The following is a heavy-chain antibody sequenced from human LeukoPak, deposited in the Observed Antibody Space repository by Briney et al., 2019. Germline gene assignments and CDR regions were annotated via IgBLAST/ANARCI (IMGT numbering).Heavy chain of an antibody. CDR1: GYTFTDYY. Sequence: ASVKVSCKASGYTFTDYYIHWVRQAPDLGLQWMGWINPNGDFTTSAQKFQGRVTMTSDASISTSYMEPSGLTSDDTAVYYCARDRGAPSAPDYWGQGTLISVSS. CDR3: ARDRGAPSAPDY. CDR2: INPNGDFT. V-gene: IGHV1-2*02. D-gene: IGHD1-26*01. J-gene: IGHJ4*02.